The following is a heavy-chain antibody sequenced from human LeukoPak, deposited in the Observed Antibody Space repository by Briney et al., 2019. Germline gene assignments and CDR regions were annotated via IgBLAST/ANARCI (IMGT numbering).Heavy chain of an antibody. CDR3: TKVRQGLNQYHMDV. J-gene: IGHJ6*03. CDR1: GFTFSSLW. V-gene: IGHV3-7*01. D-gene: IGHD6-25*01. Sequence: PGGSLRLSCAASGFTFSSLWMSWVRQAPGRGPEWVANINQDGGTTYYVASVKGRFTISRDNAKNSLSMQMSSLRAEDTAVYYCTKVRQGLNQYHMDVGGKGTTVTVS. CDR2: INQDGGTT.